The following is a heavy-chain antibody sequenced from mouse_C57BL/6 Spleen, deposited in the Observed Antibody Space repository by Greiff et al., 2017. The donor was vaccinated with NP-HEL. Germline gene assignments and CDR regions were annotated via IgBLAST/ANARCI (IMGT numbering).Heavy chain of an antibody. CDR1: GISITTGNYR. Sequence: VQLQQSGPGLVKPSQTVFLTCTVTGISITTGNYRWSWIRQFPGNKLEWIGYIYYSGTITYNPSLTSRTTITRDTPKNQFFLEMNSLTAEDTATYYCARESRGYDYAMDYWGQGTSVTVSS. J-gene: IGHJ4*01. CDR3: ARESRGYDYAMDY. D-gene: IGHD2-2*01. V-gene: IGHV3-5*01. CDR2: IYYSGTI.